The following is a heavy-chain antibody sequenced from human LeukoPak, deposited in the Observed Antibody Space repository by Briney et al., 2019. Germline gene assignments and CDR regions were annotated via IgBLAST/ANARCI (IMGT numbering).Heavy chain of an antibody. CDR3: ARENFQY. V-gene: IGHV3-7*04. J-gene: IGHJ4*02. Sequence: PGGSLRLSCAASGFTFSSYWMNWVRQAPGKGLEWVANIKPDGSDESYVDYVKGRFTISRDNAKNSLYLQMNSLRAEDTAVYYCARENFQYWAQGTLVTVSS. CDR1: GFTFSSYW. CDR2: IKPDGSDE.